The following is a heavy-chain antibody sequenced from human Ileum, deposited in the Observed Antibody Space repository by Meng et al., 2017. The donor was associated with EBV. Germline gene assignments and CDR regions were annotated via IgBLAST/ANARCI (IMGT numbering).Heavy chain of an antibody. CDR2: IKRTTDGGTT. J-gene: IGHJ4*02. Sequence: EGRLVGYGGGLVKPGESLRLSCAASGFTFTNAHMTWVRQAPGKGLEWVGRIKRTTDGGTTDYAAPVKGRFTISRDDSKNTLYLQMNSLKTEDTAVYYCTDVGGDMIWGQGTLVTVSS. CDR1: GFTFTNAH. V-gene: IGHV3-15*01. CDR3: TDVGGDMI. D-gene: IGHD3-16*01.